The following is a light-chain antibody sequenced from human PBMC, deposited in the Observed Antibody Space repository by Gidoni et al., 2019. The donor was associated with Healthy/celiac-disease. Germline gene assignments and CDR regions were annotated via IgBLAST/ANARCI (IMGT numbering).Light chain of an antibody. Sequence: QSALTQPASVSGSPGQSITISCTGPSSDVGGYNYGSWYQQHPGKAPKLMIYEVSNRPSGVSNRFSGSKSGNTASLTISGLQAEDEADYYCSSYTSSSTPGVVFGGGTKLTVL. CDR2: EVS. CDR1: SSDVGGYNY. V-gene: IGLV2-14*01. J-gene: IGLJ2*01. CDR3: SSYTSSSTPGVV.